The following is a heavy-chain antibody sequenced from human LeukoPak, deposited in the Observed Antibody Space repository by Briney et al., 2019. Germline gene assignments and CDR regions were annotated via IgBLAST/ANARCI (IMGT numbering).Heavy chain of an antibody. V-gene: IGHV1-69*04. D-gene: IGHD3-10*01. CDR3: ASTSGGSGSYYNGPFDY. Sequence: SVKVSCKASGYTFTSYGISWVRQAPGQGLEWMGRIIPILGIANYAQKFQGRVTITADKSTSTAYMELSSLRSEDTAVYYCASTSGGSGSYYNGPFDYWGQGTLVTVSS. J-gene: IGHJ4*02. CDR2: IIPILGIA. CDR1: GYTFTSYG.